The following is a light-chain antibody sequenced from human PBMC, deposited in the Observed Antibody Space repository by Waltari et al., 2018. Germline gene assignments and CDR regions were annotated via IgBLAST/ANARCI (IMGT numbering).Light chain of an antibody. CDR1: QSVNANR. J-gene: IGKJ1*01. CDR2: GGS. Sequence: EIVLTQPPGTLSLSRGDRVTLSCRARQSVNANRVAWYHQRPGRTPTLLIHGGSSRAIGIPDRFSGSGSGTDFTLTISRLEPEDSGIYYCQQYGTSTGTFGQGTKVEIK. V-gene: IGKV3-20*01. CDR3: QQYGTSTGT.